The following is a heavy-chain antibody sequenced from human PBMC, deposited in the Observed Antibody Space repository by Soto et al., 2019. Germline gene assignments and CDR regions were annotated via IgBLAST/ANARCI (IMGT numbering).Heavy chain of an antibody. CDR1: GGTFSSYA. Sequence: QVQLVQSGAEVKKPGSSVKVSCKASGGTFSSYAISWVRQAPGQGLEWMGGIIPFFGTANYAQKFQGRVTITADKSTSTAYMELSSLRSEDTAVYYCARDGCSGGSCYGYYYYGMDVWGQGTTVTVSS. J-gene: IGHJ6*02. V-gene: IGHV1-69*06. CDR2: IIPFFGTA. D-gene: IGHD2-15*01. CDR3: ARDGCSGGSCYGYYYYGMDV.